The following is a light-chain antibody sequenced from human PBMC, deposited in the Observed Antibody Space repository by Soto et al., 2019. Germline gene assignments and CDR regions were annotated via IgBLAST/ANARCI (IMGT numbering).Light chain of an antibody. J-gene: IGLJ2*01. Sequence: QSALTQPPSASGSPGQSVTISCTGTRSDVGGYDYVSWYQQHPGKAPKLMIYEVTQRPSGVPDRFSGSKSGNTASLTVSGLQAEDEADYYCSSYAGSNNLVVFGGGTKLTVL. CDR2: EVT. CDR1: RSDVGGYDY. CDR3: SSYAGSNNLVV. V-gene: IGLV2-8*01.